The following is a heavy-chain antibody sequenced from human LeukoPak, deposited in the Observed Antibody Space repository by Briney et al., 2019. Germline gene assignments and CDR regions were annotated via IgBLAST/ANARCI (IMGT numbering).Heavy chain of an antibody. V-gene: IGHV3-33*01. J-gene: IGHJ4*02. Sequence: PGRSLRLSCAASGFIFNNYGMQWVRQAPGKGLEWVAGIWYDGSNKHYADSVKGRFTISRDNSKNTVYLQLNSLRAEDTGVYFCARDRNIVVPSGNFDSCGRGIVVTVSS. D-gene: IGHD2-2*01. CDR2: IWYDGSNK. CDR3: ARDRNIVVPSGNFDS. CDR1: GFIFNNYG.